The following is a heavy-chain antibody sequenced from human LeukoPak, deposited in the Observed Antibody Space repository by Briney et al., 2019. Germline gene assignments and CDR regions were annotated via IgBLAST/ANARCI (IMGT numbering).Heavy chain of an antibody. V-gene: IGHV4-38-2*02. CDR3: ARSGTGLLRYYFDY. CDR1: GGSISSYY. D-gene: IGHD3-22*01. J-gene: IGHJ4*02. Sequence: KPSETLSLTCTVSGGSISSYYWGWIRQPPGKGLEWIGSLYHSGSTYYNPSLKSRVTISIDTSKNQFSLKLSSVTAADTAVYYCARSGTGLLRYYFDYWGQGTLITVSS. CDR2: LYHSGST.